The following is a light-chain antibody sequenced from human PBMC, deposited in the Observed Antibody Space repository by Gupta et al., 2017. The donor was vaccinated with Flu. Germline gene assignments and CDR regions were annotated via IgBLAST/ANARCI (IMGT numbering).Light chain of an antibody. CDR3: QVSDISRDFVL. Sequence: VHWYQQKPGQTPILVIYNDSDRHSGIPERFSGSNSGTTATLTISGVEAGDEADYYCQVSDISRDFVLFGGGTKLTVL. V-gene: IGLV3-21*04. J-gene: IGLJ2*01. CDR2: NDS.